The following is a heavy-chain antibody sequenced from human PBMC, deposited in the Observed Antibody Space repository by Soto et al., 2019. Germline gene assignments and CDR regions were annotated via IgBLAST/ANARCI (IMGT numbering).Heavy chain of an antibody. CDR1: VFTFRNKA. J-gene: IGHJ4*01. CDR2: ISYDSREI. V-gene: IGHV3-30*01. CDR3: AIARVADSSLDH. Sequence: RSLRLSCVGCVFTFRNKAMHGVRQAPGKGLEWVAFISYDSREIFYADSVKGRFTISRDNPENTLFLHMNSPRADDTAVYYCAIARVADSSLDHWGQGILVNVSS. D-gene: IGHD3-3*01.